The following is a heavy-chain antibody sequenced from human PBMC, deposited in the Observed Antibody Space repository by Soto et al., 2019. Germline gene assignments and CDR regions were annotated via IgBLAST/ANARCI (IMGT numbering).Heavy chain of an antibody. CDR2: ISGSGDRT. Sequence: GSLRLSCVASGFPFSNYAMNWVRQTPGKGLEWVSAISGSGDRTYYGDSVKGRFTLSRDNSKNTLYLQMNSLRAEDTAVYYCAKDLSPSSGSYYGYFDYWGQGTLVTVSS. CDR3: AKDLSPSSGSYYGYFDY. J-gene: IGHJ4*02. V-gene: IGHV3-23*01. CDR1: GFPFSNYA. D-gene: IGHD1-26*01.